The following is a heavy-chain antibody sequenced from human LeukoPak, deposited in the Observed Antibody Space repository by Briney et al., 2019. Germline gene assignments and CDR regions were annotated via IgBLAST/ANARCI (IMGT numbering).Heavy chain of an antibody. D-gene: IGHD2-2*01. Sequence: PGGSLRLSCAASGFTFSSCAMHWVRQAPGKGLEWVAVISYDGSNKYYADSVKGRFTISRDNSKNTLYLQMNSLRAEDTAVYYCARDLRTVPNYWGQGTLVTVSS. CDR3: ARDLRTVPNY. J-gene: IGHJ4*02. CDR1: GFTFSSCA. CDR2: ISYDGSNK. V-gene: IGHV3-30-3*01.